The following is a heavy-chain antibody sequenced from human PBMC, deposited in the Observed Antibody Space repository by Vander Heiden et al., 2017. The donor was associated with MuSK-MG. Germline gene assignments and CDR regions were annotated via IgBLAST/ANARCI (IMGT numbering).Heavy chain of an antibody. V-gene: IGHV3-7*01. CDR1: GFTFSKYW. D-gene: IGHD3-10*01. CDR3: ASSFSPGAFDA. Sequence: EVQLVESGGGLVQPGGSLRLSCAASGFTFSKYWMTWVRQAPGKGLEWVALMSQDGRTIFYVDSVKGRFTISRDNAENSLFLQMMSLRAEDTAIYYCASSFSPGAFDAWGQGTMVTVSS. J-gene: IGHJ3*01. CDR2: MSQDGRTI.